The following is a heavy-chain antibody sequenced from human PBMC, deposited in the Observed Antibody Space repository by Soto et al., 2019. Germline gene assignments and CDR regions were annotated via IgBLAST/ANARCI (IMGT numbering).Heavy chain of an antibody. V-gene: IGHV3-21*01. J-gene: IGHJ6*03. CDR3: ARDRIAAPTLYMDV. CDR1: GFTFSSYS. D-gene: IGHD6-6*01. Sequence: GRSLRLSCAASGFTFSSYSMNWVRQAPGKGLEWVSSISSSSSYIYYADSVKGRFTISRDNAKNSLYLQMNSLRAEDTAVYYCARDRIAAPTLYMDVLGKGTTVTVS. CDR2: ISSSSSYI.